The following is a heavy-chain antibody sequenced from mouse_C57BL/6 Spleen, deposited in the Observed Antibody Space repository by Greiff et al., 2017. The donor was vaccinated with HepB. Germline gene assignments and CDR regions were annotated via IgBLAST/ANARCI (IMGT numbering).Heavy chain of an antibody. Sequence: QVQLKQSGAELVRPGTSVKVSCKASGYAFTNYLIEWVKQRPGQGLEWIGVINPGSGGTNYNEKFKGKATLTADKSSSTAYMQLSSLTSEDSAVYFCARDGYQFAYWGQGTLVTVSA. J-gene: IGHJ3*01. CDR1: GYAFTNYL. CDR2: INPGSGGT. V-gene: IGHV1-54*01. CDR3: ARDGYQFAY. D-gene: IGHD2-3*01.